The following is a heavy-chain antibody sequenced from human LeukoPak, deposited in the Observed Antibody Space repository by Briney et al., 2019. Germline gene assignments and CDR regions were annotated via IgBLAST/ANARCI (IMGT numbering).Heavy chain of an antibody. D-gene: IGHD2-21*02. CDR3: ARVAYCGGDCYSFDY. J-gene: IGHJ4*02. Sequence: PGGSLRLSCAASGFTFSSYWMHWVRQAPGTGLVWVSRINSDGSTTSYADSVKGRFTISRDNAKNTLYLQMNSLRAEDTAVYYCARVAYCGGDCYSFDYWGQGTLVTVSS. CDR1: GFTFSSYW. V-gene: IGHV3-74*01. CDR2: INSDGSTT.